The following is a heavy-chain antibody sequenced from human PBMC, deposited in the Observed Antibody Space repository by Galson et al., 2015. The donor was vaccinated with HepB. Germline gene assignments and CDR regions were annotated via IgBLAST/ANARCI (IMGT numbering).Heavy chain of an antibody. Sequence: SVKVSCKASGYTFTSYGISWVRQAPGQGLEWMGWISAYNGNTNYAQKLQGRVTMTTDTSTSTAYMELRSLRSDDTAVYYCARDRGGYSGSYPFDYWGQGTLVTVSS. CDR3: ARDRGGYSGSYPFDY. CDR2: ISAYNGNT. V-gene: IGHV1-18*01. J-gene: IGHJ4*02. D-gene: IGHD1-26*01. CDR1: GYTFTSYG.